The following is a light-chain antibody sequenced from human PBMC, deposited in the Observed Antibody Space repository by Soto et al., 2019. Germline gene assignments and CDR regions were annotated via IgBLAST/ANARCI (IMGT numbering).Light chain of an antibody. CDR2: SNN. CDR3: AAWDDSLNAHYV. V-gene: IGLV1-44*01. CDR1: SSNIGSNT. Sequence: QSVLTQPPSASGTPGQRVTISCSGSSSNIGSNTVNWYQQLPGTAPKLLIYSNNQRPSGVPDRFSGSKSGTSASPAISGLQSEDEADYYCAAWDDSLNAHYVFGTGTKVTVL. J-gene: IGLJ1*01.